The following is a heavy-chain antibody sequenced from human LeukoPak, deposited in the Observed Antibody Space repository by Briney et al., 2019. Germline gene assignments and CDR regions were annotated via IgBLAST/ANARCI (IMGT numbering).Heavy chain of an antibody. V-gene: IGHV1-69*01. Sequence: SVKVSCKASGGTFSSYAISWVRQAPGQELEWMGGIIPIFGTANYAQKFQGRVTITADGSTSTAYMELSSLRSEDTAVYYCARAGWAGYYYYMDAWGKGTTVTISS. D-gene: IGHD1-14*01. J-gene: IGHJ6*03. CDR2: IIPIFGTA. CDR1: GGTFSSYA. CDR3: ARAGWAGYYYYMDA.